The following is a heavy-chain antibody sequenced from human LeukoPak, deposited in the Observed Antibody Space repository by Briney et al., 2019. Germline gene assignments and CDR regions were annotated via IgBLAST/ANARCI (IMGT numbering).Heavy chain of an antibody. J-gene: IGHJ6*03. Sequence: GASVKVSCKASGGTFRSYAISWVRQAPGQGREWMGGIIPMFDITNYAQKFQGRVTIIADKSTSTAYMELSSLRSEDTAVYYCARAQSDYYYMDVWGKGTTVTVSS. CDR2: IIPMFDIT. CDR3: ARAQSDYYYMDV. V-gene: IGHV1-69*10. CDR1: GGTFRSYA.